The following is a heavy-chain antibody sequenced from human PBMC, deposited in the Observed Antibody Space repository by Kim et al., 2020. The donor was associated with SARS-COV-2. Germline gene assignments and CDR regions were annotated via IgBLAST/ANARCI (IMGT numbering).Heavy chain of an antibody. V-gene: IGHV4-59*01. D-gene: IGHD3-9*01. CDR1: GGYITTYY. CDR3: SSEGTGSFDY. J-gene: IGHJ4*02. CDR2: VHFDGST. Sequence: SETLSLTCTVSGGYITTYYWSWIRQSPGRGLEWIGYVHFDGSTNLNPSLMSRVTISLDTSNSRFSLKLTSVTAADTAVYFCSSEGTGSFDYWGQGTLVTVS.